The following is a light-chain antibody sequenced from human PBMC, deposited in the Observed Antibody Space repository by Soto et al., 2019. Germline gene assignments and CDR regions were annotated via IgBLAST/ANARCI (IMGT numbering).Light chain of an antibody. CDR2: EDI. J-gene: IGLJ1*01. Sequence: QSALTQPASVSGSPGQSIAISCTGTSSDVGNYNAVSWYQQHPGTAPKLMIYEDIKRPSGISDRFSASKSGNTASLTISGRQAEDEADYYCSSFTPSRTYIFGAGTKLTVL. V-gene: IGLV2-14*02. CDR3: SSFTPSRTYI. CDR1: SSDVGNYNA.